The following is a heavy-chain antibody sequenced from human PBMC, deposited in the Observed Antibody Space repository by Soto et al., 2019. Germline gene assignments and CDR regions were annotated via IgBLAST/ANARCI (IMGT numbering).Heavy chain of an antibody. J-gene: IGHJ6*02. CDR1: GGTFNNFA. D-gene: IGHD6-25*01. V-gene: IGHV1-69*01. CDR2: IMPVFDTT. CDR3: ATATISPVSATFHHYGIDV. Sequence: QVQLVQSGAEVRKPGSSVKVSCQTSGGTFNNFAFTWVRQAPGQGLEWLGGIMPVFDTTNYAASFQGRITITADDLTNTVYMEMKTLRFDDTAVYYCATATISPVSATFHHYGIDVWGQGTTVTVSS.